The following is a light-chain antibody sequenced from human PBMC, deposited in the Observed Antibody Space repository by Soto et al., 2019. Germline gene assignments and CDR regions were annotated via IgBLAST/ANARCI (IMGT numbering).Light chain of an antibody. V-gene: IGLV2-8*01. CDR2: EVT. CDR3: SSYAGSNNLL. J-gene: IGLJ2*01. Sequence: QSALTQPPSASGSPGQSVTISCTGTSSDVGAYNYVSWYQQHPGKAPKLMIYEVTKRPSGVPDRFSGSKSGNTASLSVSGLQAEDEAAYYCSSYAGSNNLLFGGGTKRTVL. CDR1: SSDVGAYNY.